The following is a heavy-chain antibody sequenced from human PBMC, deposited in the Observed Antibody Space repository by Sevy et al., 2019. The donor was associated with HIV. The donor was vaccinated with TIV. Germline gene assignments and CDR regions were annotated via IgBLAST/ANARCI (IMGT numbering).Heavy chain of an antibody. CDR1: GFTFSSYA. CDR2: ISGSGGST. Sequence: GGSLRLSCAASGFTFSSYAMSWVRQAPGKGLEWVSAISGSGGSTYYADSVKGRFTISRDNSKNTLYLQMNSLRAEDTAVYYCAKEPPRSIVVVPAAHFDYWGQGTLVTVSS. D-gene: IGHD2-2*01. J-gene: IGHJ4*02. V-gene: IGHV3-23*01. CDR3: AKEPPRSIVVVPAAHFDY.